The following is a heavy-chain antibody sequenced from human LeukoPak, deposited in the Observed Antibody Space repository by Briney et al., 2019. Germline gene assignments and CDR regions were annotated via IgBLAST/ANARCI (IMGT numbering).Heavy chain of an antibody. D-gene: IGHD4-11*01. Sequence: GESLRLSCAASGFTFSTYALSWVRQAPGKGLEWVSSIRGSDGSTYYADSVKGRFTISRDNAKNTLYLQMNSLRAEDTAVYYCARDSEIDYTDAFDIWGQGTMVTVSS. CDR1: GFTFSTYA. CDR2: IRGSDGST. V-gene: IGHV3-23*01. J-gene: IGHJ3*02. CDR3: ARDSEIDYTDAFDI.